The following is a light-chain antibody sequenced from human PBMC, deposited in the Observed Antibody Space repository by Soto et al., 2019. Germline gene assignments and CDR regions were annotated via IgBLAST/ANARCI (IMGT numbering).Light chain of an antibody. V-gene: IGLV1-51*01. CDR1: SSNIGNNY. Sequence: QSVLTQPPSVSAAPGQKVTISCSGSSSNIGNNYVSWYQQLPGTAPTLLIYDNNKRPSGIPDRFSGSKSGTSATLGITGLQTGEEADYYCGTWDSSLSAVVFGGGTKVTVL. J-gene: IGLJ2*01. CDR2: DNN. CDR3: GTWDSSLSAVV.